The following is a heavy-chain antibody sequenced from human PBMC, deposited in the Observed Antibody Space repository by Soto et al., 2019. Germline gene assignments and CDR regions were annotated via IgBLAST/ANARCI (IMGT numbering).Heavy chain of an antibody. CDR2: IKQDGSEK. J-gene: IGHJ6*02. V-gene: IGHV3-7*03. CDR1: GFTFSSYW. CDR3: ARFSSGWKWHPYYYYYYGMDV. Sequence: HPGGSLRLSCAASGFTFSSYWMSWVCQAPGKGLEWVANIKQDGSEKYYVDSVKGRFTISRDNAKNSLYLQMNSLRAEDTAVYYCARFSSGWKWHPYYYYYYGMDVWGQGTTVTVSS. D-gene: IGHD6-19*01.